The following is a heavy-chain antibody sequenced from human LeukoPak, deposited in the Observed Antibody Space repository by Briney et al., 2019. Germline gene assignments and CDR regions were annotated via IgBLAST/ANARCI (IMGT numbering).Heavy chain of an antibody. V-gene: IGHV3-23*01. Sequence: PGGSLRLSCAASGFTFSSYAMSWVRQAPGKGLEWVSAISGSGGSTYYADSVKGRFTISRDNSKNTPYLQMNSLRAEDTAVYYCAKGNYYYDSSGYYSREYYFDYWGQGTLVTVSS. CDR1: GFTFSSYA. CDR2: ISGSGGST. CDR3: AKGNYYYDSSGYYSREYYFDY. J-gene: IGHJ4*02. D-gene: IGHD3-22*01.